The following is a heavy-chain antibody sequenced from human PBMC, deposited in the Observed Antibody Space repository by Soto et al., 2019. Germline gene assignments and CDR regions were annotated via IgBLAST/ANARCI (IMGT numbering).Heavy chain of an antibody. CDR2: ISSGSSYI. D-gene: IGHD2-2*01. V-gene: IGHV3-21*01. Sequence: EVQLVESGGGLVKPGGSLRLSCAASGFTFSSYSMNWVRQAPGKGLEWVSSISSGSSYIYYADAVKGRFTISRDNAKNSLYLPMNSLRAEDTAVYYCARDRYCSSTSCSTWFDPWGQGTLVTVSS. J-gene: IGHJ5*02. CDR1: GFTFSSYS. CDR3: ARDRYCSSTSCSTWFDP.